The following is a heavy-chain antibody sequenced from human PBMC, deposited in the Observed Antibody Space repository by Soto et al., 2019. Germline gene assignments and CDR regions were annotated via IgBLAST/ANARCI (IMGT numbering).Heavy chain of an antibody. CDR2: ISGSGGTT. CDR1: GFIFNSNA. Sequence: EGQVLESGGGLVQPGGSLRLSCAASGFIFNSNAMSWVRQASGKGLEWVSAISGSGGTTYYADSVKGRFTISRDNSKDTLYLQMNSLRAENTAVYYWAALRPSYYYYYRDVWGKGTTVTVSS. J-gene: IGHJ6*03. CDR3: AALRPSYYYYYRDV. V-gene: IGHV3-23*01. D-gene: IGHD6-6*01.